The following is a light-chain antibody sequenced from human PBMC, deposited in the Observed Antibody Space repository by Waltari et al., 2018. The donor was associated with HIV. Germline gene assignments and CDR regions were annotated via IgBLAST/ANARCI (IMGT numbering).Light chain of an antibody. CDR2: RNN. Sequence: QAGLIQSPSVSKALRQSATITCTGTYNNVGFEGAVWLQQHHGLTPKLLMSRNNSRPSGVSERFSASRSGSAASLTISGLQPEDEADYYCSAWDSSLNVWQFGGGTRLTVL. CDR1: YNNVGFEG. J-gene: IGLJ3*02. CDR3: SAWDSSLNVWQ. V-gene: IGLV10-54*04.